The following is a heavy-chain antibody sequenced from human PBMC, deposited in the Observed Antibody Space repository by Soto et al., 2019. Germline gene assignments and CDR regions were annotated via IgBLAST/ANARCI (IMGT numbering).Heavy chain of an antibody. CDR2: IYSGGST. D-gene: IGHD2-2*01. J-gene: IGHJ6*02. Sequence: VSLRLSCAASGFTVSSNYMSWVRQAPGKGLEWVSVIYSGGSTYYADSVKGRFTISRDNSKNTLYLQMNSLRAEDTAVYYCARERGRYCSSTSCQNYYYGMDVWGQGXTVTVYS. V-gene: IGHV3-53*01. CDR3: ARERGRYCSSTSCQNYYYGMDV. CDR1: GFTVSSNY.